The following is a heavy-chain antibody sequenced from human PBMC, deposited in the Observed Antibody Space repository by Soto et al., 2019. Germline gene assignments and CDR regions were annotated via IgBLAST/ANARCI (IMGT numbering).Heavy chain of an antibody. D-gene: IGHD2-21*02. CDR3: ASGVTPIDY. J-gene: IGHJ4*02. CDR1: GYTFTNFG. Sequence: QVQLVQSGAEVKKPGASVKVSCKASGYTFTNFGISWVRQAPGQGLEWMGWISAYNGNTNYAQNFKGRVTMTTDTAKSTAYMELRRLRAADTAVYYSASGVTPIDYWGQGTLFTVAS. CDR2: ISAYNGNT. V-gene: IGHV1-18*01.